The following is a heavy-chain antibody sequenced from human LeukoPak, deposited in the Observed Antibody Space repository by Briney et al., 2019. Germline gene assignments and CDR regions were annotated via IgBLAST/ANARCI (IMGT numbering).Heavy chain of an antibody. V-gene: IGHV3-66*01. J-gene: IGHJ4*02. D-gene: IGHD3-22*01. CDR3: ATDSSGKGDFDY. Sequence: LGGSLRLSCAASGFTVSRNYMSWVRQAPGKGLEWVSVIYSGGRTYYADSVKGRFTISRDNSKNTLYLQMNSLRAGDTAVYYCATDSSGKGDFDYWGQGTLVTVSS. CDR2: IYSGGRT. CDR1: GFTVSRNY.